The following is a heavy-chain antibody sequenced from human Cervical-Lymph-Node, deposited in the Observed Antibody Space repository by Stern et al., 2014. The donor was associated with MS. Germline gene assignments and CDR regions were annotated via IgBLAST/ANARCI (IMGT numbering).Heavy chain of an antibody. J-gene: IGHJ4*02. D-gene: IGHD3-22*01. CDR1: GFTFSNYW. CDR2: INSDGSTT. V-gene: IGHV3-74*02. Sequence: EVQLVQSGGGLVQPGGSLRLSCAASGFTFSNYWMHWVRQAPGKGLVWVSRINSDGSTTTYADSVKGRFTISRDNAKNTLYLQMSSLRAEDTAVYYCATGRDSSGYCWGQGTLVTVSS. CDR3: ATGRDSSGYC.